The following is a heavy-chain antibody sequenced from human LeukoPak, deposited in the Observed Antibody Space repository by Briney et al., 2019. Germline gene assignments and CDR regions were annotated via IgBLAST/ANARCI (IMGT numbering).Heavy chain of an antibody. J-gene: IGHJ6*02. CDR1: GGSFSGYY. D-gene: IGHD2-15*01. CDR3: ARSPRRLGYCSGGSCYYYYGMDV. V-gene: IGHV4-34*01. Sequence: PSETLSLTCAVYGGSFSGYYWSWIRQPPGKGLEWIGEINHSVSTNYNPSLTSRVTISVDTSKNQFSLKLSSVTAADTGVYYCARSPRRLGYCSGGSCYYYYGMDVWGQGTTVTVSS. CDR2: INHSVST.